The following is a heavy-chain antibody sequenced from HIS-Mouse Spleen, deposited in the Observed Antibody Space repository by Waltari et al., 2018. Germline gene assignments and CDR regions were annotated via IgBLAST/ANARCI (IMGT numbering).Heavy chain of an antibody. CDR1: GFTFSSYA. CDR2: ISSNGGST. Sequence: EVQLVESWGGLVQPGGSLRLSCAASGFTFSSYAMHWVRQAPGKGLEYVSAISSNGGSTYYANSVKGRFTISRDNSKNTLYLQMGSLRAEDMAVYYCARFIAVAGTGWFDPWGQGTLVTVSS. V-gene: IGHV3-64*01. CDR3: ARFIAVAGTGWFDP. J-gene: IGHJ5*02. D-gene: IGHD6-19*01.